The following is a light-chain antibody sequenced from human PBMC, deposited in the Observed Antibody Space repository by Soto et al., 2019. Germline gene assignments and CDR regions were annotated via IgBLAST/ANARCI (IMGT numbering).Light chain of an antibody. CDR2: DVS. CDR3: CSYAGSYTLYV. J-gene: IGLJ1*01. CDR1: SSDVGGYNY. Sequence: QSVLTRPRSVSGSPGQSVTSSCTGTSSDVGGYNYVSWYQQHPGKAPKLMIYDVSKRPSGVPDRFSGSKSGNTASLTISGLQAEDEADYYCCSYAGSYTLYVFGTGTKVTVL. V-gene: IGLV2-11*01.